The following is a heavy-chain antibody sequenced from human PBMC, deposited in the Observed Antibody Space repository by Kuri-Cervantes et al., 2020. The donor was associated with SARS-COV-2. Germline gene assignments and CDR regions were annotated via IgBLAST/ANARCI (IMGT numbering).Heavy chain of an antibody. J-gene: IGHJ5*02. V-gene: IGHV4-34*01. D-gene: IGHD3-3*01. CDR1: GGSFSDYY. CDR2: INHSGNT. CDR3: ARVVVDFWSGYLNWFDP. Sequence: SETLSLTCAVYGGSFSDYYWSWVRQPPGKGLEWIGEINHSGNTNYDPSLKSRVTISIDTSKNQFSLKLSSVTAADTAVYYCARVVVDFWSGYLNWFDPWGHGTLVTVSS.